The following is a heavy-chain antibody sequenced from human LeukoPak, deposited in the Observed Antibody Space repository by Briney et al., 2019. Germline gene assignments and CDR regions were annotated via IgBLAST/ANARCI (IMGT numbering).Heavy chain of an antibody. CDR1: GGSLSGYY. CDR2: INHSGST. D-gene: IGHD5-18*01. V-gene: IGHV4-34*01. J-gene: IGHJ4*02. Sequence: SETLSLTCAVYGGSLSGYYWSWIRQPPGKGLEWIGEINHSGSTNYNPSLKSRVTISVDTSKNQFSLKLSSVTAADTAVYYCAREEIQLWYVRDYWGQGTLVTVSS. CDR3: AREEIQLWYVRDY.